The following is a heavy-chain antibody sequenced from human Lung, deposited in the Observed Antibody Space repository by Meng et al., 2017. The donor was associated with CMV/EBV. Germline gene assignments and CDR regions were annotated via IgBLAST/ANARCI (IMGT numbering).Heavy chain of an antibody. J-gene: IGHJ3*02. V-gene: IGHV1-18*01. Sequence: ASVMVFCNASGYTFSRYGISYVRQAPGQGLQWLGWVGGCDGDTNYAPEFRGRATMTTDTSTNTVYMELRSLTSDDTAVYYCARDWECLDRSDVFDIWGQGTMVTVSS. D-gene: IGHD3-9*01. CDR1: GYTFSRYG. CDR3: ARDWECLDRSDVFDI. CDR2: VGGCDGDT.